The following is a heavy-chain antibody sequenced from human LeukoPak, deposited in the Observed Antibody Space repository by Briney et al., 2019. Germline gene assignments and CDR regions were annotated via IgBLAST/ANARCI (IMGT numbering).Heavy chain of an antibody. CDR2: ISSSGSTI. Sequence: PGGSLRLSCAVSGFTFSSYEMNWVRQAPGKGLEWVSYISSSGSTIYYADSVKGRFTISRDNAKNSLYLQMNSLRAEDTAVYYCARDHDYGGNPVLDYWGQGTLVTVSS. CDR1: GFTFSSYE. CDR3: ARDHDYGGNPVLDY. J-gene: IGHJ4*02. V-gene: IGHV3-48*03. D-gene: IGHD4-23*01.